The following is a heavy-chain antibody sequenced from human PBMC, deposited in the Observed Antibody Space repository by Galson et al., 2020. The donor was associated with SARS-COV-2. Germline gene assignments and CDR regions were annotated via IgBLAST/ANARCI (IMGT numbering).Heavy chain of an antibody. V-gene: IGHV3-30*04. J-gene: IGHJ4*02. CDR2: ISYDGSNK. Sequence: QLGESLKISCAASGFTFSSYAMHWVRQAPGKGLEWVAVISYDGSNKYYADSVKGRFTISRDNSKNTLYLQMNSLRAEDTAVYYCARPASGSYYHYFDYWGQGTLVTVSS. D-gene: IGHD1-26*01. CDR3: ARPASGSYYHYFDY. CDR1: GFTFSSYA.